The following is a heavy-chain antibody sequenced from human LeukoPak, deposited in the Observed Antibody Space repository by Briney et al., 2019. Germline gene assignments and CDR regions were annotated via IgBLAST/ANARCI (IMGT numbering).Heavy chain of an antibody. CDR1: GFTFSSYA. V-gene: IGHV3-23*01. CDR3: AKVVLTGSSSWYRDNWFDP. Sequence: GGSLRLSCAASGFTFSSYAMSWVRQAPGKGLEWVSAISGSGGSTYYADSVKGRFTISRDNSKNTLYLQMNSLRAEDTAVYYCAKVVLTGSSSWYRDNWFDPWGQGALVTVSS. D-gene: IGHD6-13*01. J-gene: IGHJ5*02. CDR2: ISGSGGST.